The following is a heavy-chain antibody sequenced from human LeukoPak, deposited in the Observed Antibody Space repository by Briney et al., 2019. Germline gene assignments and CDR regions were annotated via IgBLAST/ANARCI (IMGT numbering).Heavy chain of an antibody. CDR3: AGGGSPHI. D-gene: IGHD1-26*01. CDR1: GGSISNYF. CDR2: LYPRGTT. Sequence: SETLSLTCTVSGGSISNYFLSWVRQPAGKALEWIGRLYPRGTTNYNPSLKSRVSMSLDTSMTQFSRKLNSVTAADTAVYYCAGGGSPHIWGQGTMVTVSS. V-gene: IGHV4-4*07. J-gene: IGHJ3*02.